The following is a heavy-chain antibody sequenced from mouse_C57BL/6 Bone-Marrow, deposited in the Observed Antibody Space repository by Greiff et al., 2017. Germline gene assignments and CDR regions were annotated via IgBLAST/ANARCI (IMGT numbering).Heavy chain of an antibody. V-gene: IGHV1-81*01. D-gene: IGHD2-3*01. CDR1: GYTFTSYG. J-gene: IGHJ2*01. Sequence: VQLLQSGAELARPGASVKLSCKASGYTFTSYGISWVKQRTGQGLEWIGEIYPRSGNTYYNETFKGQATLTADKSSSTAYMELRSLTSEDSAVYFCAMRYYFDYWGQGTTLTVSS. CDR3: AMRYYFDY. CDR2: IYPRSGNT.